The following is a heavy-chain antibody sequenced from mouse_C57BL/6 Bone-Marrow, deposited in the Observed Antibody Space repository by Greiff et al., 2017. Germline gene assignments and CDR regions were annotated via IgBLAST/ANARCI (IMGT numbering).Heavy chain of an antibody. Sequence: QVQLQQSGPGLVQPSQSLSITCTVSGFSLTSYGVHWVRQPPGKGLEWLGVIWSGGSTDYTAAFISRLSISKDNSKSQVFFKMNSLQADDTAIYYCAKGGSTVVATGYFDYWGQGTTLTVSS. V-gene: IGHV2-4*01. J-gene: IGHJ2*01. CDR3: AKGGSTVVATGYFDY. CDR2: IWSGGST. CDR1: GFSLTSYG. D-gene: IGHD1-1*01.